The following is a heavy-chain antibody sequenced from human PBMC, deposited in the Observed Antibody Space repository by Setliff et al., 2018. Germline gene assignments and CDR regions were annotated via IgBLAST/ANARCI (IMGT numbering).Heavy chain of an antibody. CDR3: ASRNSDGGPDYFQH. J-gene: IGHJ1*01. CDR1: GVSIANTASY. CDR2: VYSNVGT. D-gene: IGHD1-26*01. V-gene: IGHV4-61*09. Sequence: SETLSLTCTVSGVSIANTASYWSWIRQPAGKTLEWIGQVYSNVGTNFNPSLKSRVTMSVDASKKQISLRLMSGTAADTAVYYCASRNSDGGPDYFQHWGQGSLVTVSS.